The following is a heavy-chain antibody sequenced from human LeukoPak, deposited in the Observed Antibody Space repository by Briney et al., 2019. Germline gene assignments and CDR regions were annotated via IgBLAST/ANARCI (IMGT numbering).Heavy chain of an antibody. CDR3: ARDLPRSSGTLDY. CDR2: ISYDGSNK. V-gene: IGHV3-30*03. CDR1: GLTFSSHW. D-gene: IGHD3-22*01. J-gene: IGHJ4*02. Sequence: GGSLRLSCAASGLTFSSHWMHWVRQAPGKGLEWVAVISYDGSNKYYADSVKGRFTISRDNSKNTLYLQMNSLRAEDTAVYYCARDLPRSSGTLDYWGQGTLVTVSS.